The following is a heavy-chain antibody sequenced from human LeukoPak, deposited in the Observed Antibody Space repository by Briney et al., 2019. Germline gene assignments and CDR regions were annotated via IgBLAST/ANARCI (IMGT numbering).Heavy chain of an antibody. CDR3: ARRAYSSSWGFDY. Sequence: SETLSLTCTVSGGSISSYYWSWIRQPPGKGLEWIGYIYYSGSTNYNPSLKSRVTISVDTSKNQFSLKLSSVTAADTAVYYCARRAYSSSWGFDYWGQGTLVTVSS. CDR2: IYYSGST. D-gene: IGHD6-13*01. J-gene: IGHJ4*02. CDR1: GGSISSYY. V-gene: IGHV4-59*08.